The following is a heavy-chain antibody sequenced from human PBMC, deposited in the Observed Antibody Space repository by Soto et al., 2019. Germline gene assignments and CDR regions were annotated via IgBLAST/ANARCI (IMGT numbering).Heavy chain of an antibody. V-gene: IGHV4-59*01. D-gene: IGHD1-7*01. Sequence: XATLSLTCTVSGGSISSYYWSWIRQPPGKGLEWIGYIYYSGSTNYNPSLKSRVTISVDTSKNQFSLKLSSVTAADTAVYYCARDLGVVTGTTWDYYYYGMDVWGQGTTVTVSS. CDR3: ARDLGVVTGTTWDYYYYGMDV. J-gene: IGHJ6*02. CDR2: IYYSGST. CDR1: GGSISSYY.